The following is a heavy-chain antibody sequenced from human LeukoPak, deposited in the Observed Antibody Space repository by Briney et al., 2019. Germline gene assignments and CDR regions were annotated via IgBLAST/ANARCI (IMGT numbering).Heavy chain of an antibody. D-gene: IGHD3-10*01. CDR3: ARGYGSGSYHPYWFDP. Sequence: SETLSLTCTVSGGSISSYYWSWIRQPAGKGLEWIGRIYTSGSTNYNPSLKSRVTISVDTSKNQFSLKLSSVTAADTAVYYCARGYGSGSYHPYWFDPWGQGTLVTVSS. CDR1: GGSISSYY. CDR2: IYTSGST. V-gene: IGHV4-4*07. J-gene: IGHJ5*02.